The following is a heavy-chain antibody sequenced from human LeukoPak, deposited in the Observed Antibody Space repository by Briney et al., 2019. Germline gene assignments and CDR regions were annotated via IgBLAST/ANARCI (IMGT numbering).Heavy chain of an antibody. Sequence: GGSLRLSCAASGFTFSSYAMSWVRQAPGKGLEWVSAISGSGGSTYCADSVKGRFTISRDNSKNTLYLQMNSLRAEDTAVYYCAKGPFGYGYGPFDYWGQGTLVTVSS. D-gene: IGHD5-18*01. CDR1: GFTFSSYA. CDR3: AKGPFGYGYGPFDY. J-gene: IGHJ4*02. V-gene: IGHV3-23*01. CDR2: ISGSGGST.